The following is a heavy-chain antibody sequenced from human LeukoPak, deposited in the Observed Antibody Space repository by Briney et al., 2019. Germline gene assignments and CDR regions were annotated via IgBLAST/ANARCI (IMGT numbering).Heavy chain of an antibody. CDR1: GFSFSTCR. CDR2: ISSNGDSI. V-gene: IGHV3-21*01. Sequence: PGGSLRLSCPSSGFSFSTCRMNWVRQAPGKGLEWVSSISSNGDSIYYADSVKGRFTMSRDNAKNSLYLQLSSLRVEDTAVYFCARAREPDIGRWFSGSWGQGTLVTVSS. D-gene: IGHD3-10*01. J-gene: IGHJ4*02. CDR3: ARAREPDIGRWFSGS.